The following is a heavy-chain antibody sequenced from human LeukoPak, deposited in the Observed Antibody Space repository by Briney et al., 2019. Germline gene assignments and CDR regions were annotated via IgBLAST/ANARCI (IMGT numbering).Heavy chain of an antibody. J-gene: IGHJ1*01. CDR2: ISRDSDTT. D-gene: IGHD3-3*01. CDR1: GFTFDGYV. V-gene: IGHV3-43*02. Sequence: GGSLRLSCAASGFTFDGYVMHWVRQAPGKGREWVSLISRDSDTTSYADSVKGRFTISRDNSKNSLYLQMDSLRTEDTALYYCAKDGPGVVIMGYFHHWGQGTLVTVSS. CDR3: AKDGPGVVIMGYFHH.